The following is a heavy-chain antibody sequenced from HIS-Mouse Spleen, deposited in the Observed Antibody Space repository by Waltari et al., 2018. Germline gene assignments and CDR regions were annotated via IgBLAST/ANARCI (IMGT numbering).Heavy chain of an antibody. V-gene: IGHV4-39*07. CDR3: AREIPYSSSWYDWYFDL. J-gene: IGHJ2*01. CDR1: GGSISSSSYY. CDR2: IYYSGST. Sequence: QLQLQESGPGLVKPSETLSLTCTVSGGSISSSSYYWGWIRQPPGKGLEWIGSIYYSGSTYHNPSRKGRVTISVDTSKNQFSRKLSSVTAADTAVYYCAREIPYSSSWYDWYFDLWGRGTLVTVSS. D-gene: IGHD6-13*01.